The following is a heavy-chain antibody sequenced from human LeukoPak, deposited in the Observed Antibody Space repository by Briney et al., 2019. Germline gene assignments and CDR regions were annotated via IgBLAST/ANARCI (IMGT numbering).Heavy chain of an antibody. CDR1: GFTLSSYW. V-gene: IGHV3-7*01. CDR2: IKQDGSEK. CDR3: SSLFDP. J-gene: IGHJ5*02. Sequence: GGSLRLSCAASGFTLSSYWMSWVRQAPGKGLEWVANIKQDGSEKYYVDSVKGRFTISRDNAKNSLYLQMNSLRAEDTAVYYCSSLFDPWGQGTLVTVSS.